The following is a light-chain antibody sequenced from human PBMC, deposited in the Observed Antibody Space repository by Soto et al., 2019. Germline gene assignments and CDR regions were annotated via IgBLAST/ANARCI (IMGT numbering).Light chain of an antibody. CDR2: DAS. Sequence: EIVLTPSPATLSLSPGERATLSCRASQSLSSYLAWYQQKPGQAPRLLIYDASNRATGIPARFSGSGSGTDFTLTISSLEPEDFAVYYCQQRSNWPITFGPGTKVDIK. CDR1: QSLSSY. J-gene: IGKJ3*01. CDR3: QQRSNWPIT. V-gene: IGKV3-11*01.